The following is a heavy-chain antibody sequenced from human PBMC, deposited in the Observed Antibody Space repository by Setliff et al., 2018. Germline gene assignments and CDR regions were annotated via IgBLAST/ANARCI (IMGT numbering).Heavy chain of an antibody. CDR1: GDSISGDY. CDR3: ASAAAGYCSGSSCYAKLYFDY. D-gene: IGHD2-15*01. CDR2: IYTSGST. V-gene: IGHV4-4*08. Sequence: SETLSLTCTVSGDSISGDYWSWIRQPPGKGLEWIGFIYTSGSTNYNPSLKSRVTISVDTSKNQFSLKLSSVTAADTAVYYCASAAAGYCSGSSCYAKLYFDYWGQGTLVTVSS. J-gene: IGHJ4*02.